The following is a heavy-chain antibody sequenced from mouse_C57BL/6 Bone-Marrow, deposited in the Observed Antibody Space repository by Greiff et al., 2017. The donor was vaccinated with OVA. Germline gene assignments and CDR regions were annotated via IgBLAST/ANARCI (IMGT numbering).Heavy chain of an antibody. Sequence: VQLQQSGGGLVKPGGSLKLSCAASGFTFSSYAMSWVRQTPEKRLEWVATISDGGSYTYYPDNVKGRFTISRDNAKNNLYLQMSHLKSEDTAMYYCATRYFDVWGTGTTVTVSS. V-gene: IGHV5-4*01. J-gene: IGHJ1*03. CDR3: ATRYFDV. CDR1: GFTFSSYA. CDR2: ISDGGSYT.